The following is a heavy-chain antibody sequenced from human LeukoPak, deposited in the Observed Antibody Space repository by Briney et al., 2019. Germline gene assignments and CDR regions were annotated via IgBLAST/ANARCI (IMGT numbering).Heavy chain of an antibody. CDR3: GRGYTHDY. V-gene: IGHV4-34*01. D-gene: IGHD2-2*02. Sequence: SETLSLTCAVYGGSFSGYYWSWIRQPPGKGLEWIGEINHSGSTNYNPSLKSRVTISVETSKNQFSLKLSSVTAADTAVYYCGRGYTHDYWGQGTLVTVSS. CDR1: GGSFSGYY. J-gene: IGHJ4*02. CDR2: INHSGST.